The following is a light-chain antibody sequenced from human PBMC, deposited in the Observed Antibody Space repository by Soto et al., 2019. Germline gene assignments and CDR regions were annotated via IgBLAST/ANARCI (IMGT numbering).Light chain of an antibody. CDR2: FAS. J-gene: IGKJ1*01. CDR1: QSIIHN. Sequence: EIVMTQSPGTLSVSPGERATLSCRASQSIIHNLAWYQQKPGQAPRLLIFFASTRVTGIPTRFSGSGSGTEFTLTISRLQSEDFGVYYCQKYYTWPRGTFGQGTKVDIK. CDR3: QKYYTWPRGT. V-gene: IGKV3-15*01.